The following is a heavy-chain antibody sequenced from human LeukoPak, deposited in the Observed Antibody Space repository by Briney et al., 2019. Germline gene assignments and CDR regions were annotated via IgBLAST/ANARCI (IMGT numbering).Heavy chain of an antibody. D-gene: IGHD1-20*01. J-gene: IGHJ4*02. CDR3: ARGLYNWNDGSVY. CDR2: MNPNSGNT. CDR1: GYTFTSYD. V-gene: IGHV1-8*03. Sequence: ASVKVSCKASGYTFTSYDINWVRQVPGQGLEWMGWMNPNSGNTGYAQKFQGRVTITRNTSISTAYMELSSLRSEDTAVYYCARGLYNWNDGSVYWGQGTLVTVSS.